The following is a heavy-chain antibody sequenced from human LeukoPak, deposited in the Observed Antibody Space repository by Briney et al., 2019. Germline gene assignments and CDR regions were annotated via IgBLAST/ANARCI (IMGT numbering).Heavy chain of an antibody. CDR2: INHSGST. D-gene: IGHD3-3*01. V-gene: IGHV4-34*01. CDR3: ARVGPGDFWSGYYSYFDY. Sequence: SETLSLTCAVYGGSFSGYYWSWIRQPPGKGLEWIGEINHSGSTNYNPSLTSRVTISVDTSKNQFSLKLSSVTAADTAVYYCARVGPGDFWSGYYSYFDYWGQGTLVTVSS. J-gene: IGHJ4*02. CDR1: GGSFSGYY.